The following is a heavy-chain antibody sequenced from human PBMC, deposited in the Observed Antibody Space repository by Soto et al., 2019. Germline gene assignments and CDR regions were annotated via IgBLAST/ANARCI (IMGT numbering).Heavy chain of an antibody. CDR1: GFTFSSYG. Sequence: GGSLRLSCAASGFTFSSYGMHWVRQAPGKGLEWVAVISYDGSNKYYADSVKGRFTISRDNSKNTLYLQMNSLRAEDTAVYYCAKAYTSGGWYVDYWGQGTLVTVSS. D-gene: IGHD6-19*01. CDR3: AKAYTSGGWYVDY. V-gene: IGHV3-30*18. J-gene: IGHJ4*02. CDR2: ISYDGSNK.